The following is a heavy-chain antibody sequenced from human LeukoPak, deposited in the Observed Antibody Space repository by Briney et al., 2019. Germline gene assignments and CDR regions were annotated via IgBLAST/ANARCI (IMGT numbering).Heavy chain of an antibody. D-gene: IGHD3-16*01. CDR3: AKHLTNAYYDMIWFDP. Sequence: SETLSLTCTVSGGSISSYYWSWIRQPPGKGLEWIGYIYYSGSTNYNPSLKSRVTISVDTSKNQFSPKLSSVTAADTAVYYCAKHLTNAYYDMIWFDPWGQGTLVTVTS. V-gene: IGHV4-59*01. CDR2: IYYSGST. CDR1: GGSISSYY. J-gene: IGHJ5*02.